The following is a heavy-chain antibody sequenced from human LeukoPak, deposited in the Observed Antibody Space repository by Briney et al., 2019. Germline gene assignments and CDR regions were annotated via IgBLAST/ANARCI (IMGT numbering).Heavy chain of an antibody. V-gene: IGHV4-34*01. D-gene: IGHD3-22*01. CDR3: AKLGTYYFDSSGYYYGEYFQH. CDR2: INHSGST. J-gene: IGHJ1*01. CDR1: GGSFSGYY. Sequence: SETLSLTCAVYGGSFSGYYWSWIRQPPGKGLEWIGEINHSGSTNYNPSLKSRVTISVDTSKNQFSLKLSSVTAADTAVYYCAKLGTYYFDSSGYYYGEYFQHWGQGTLVTVSS.